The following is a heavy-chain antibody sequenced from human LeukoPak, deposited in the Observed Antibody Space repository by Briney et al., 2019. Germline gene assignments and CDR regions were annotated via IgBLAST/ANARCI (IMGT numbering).Heavy chain of an antibody. CDR2: INHSGST. J-gene: IGHJ5*02. CDR3: ARGGALVSSWYYSDWFDP. Sequence: SETLSLTCAVYGGSFSGYYWSWIRQPPGKGLEWVGEINHSGSTNYNPSLKSRVTISVDTSKNQFSLKLSSVTAADTAVYYCARGGALVSSWYYSDWFDPWGQGTLVTVSS. D-gene: IGHD6-13*01. V-gene: IGHV4-34*01. CDR1: GGSFSGYY.